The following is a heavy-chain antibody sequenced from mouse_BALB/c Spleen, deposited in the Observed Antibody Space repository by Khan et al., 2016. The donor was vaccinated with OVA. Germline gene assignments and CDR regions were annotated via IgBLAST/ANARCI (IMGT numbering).Heavy chain of an antibody. CDR3: ARGGRFAY. D-gene: IGHD1-1*02. CDR2: ISTYYDDA. Sequence: QVQLQQPGAELVRPGVSVKISCKGSGSTFTDYAMHWVKQSHAKSLEWIGVISTYYDDADYNQRFQGKDSMTVDRSSSTAYLALARMTSEDSAIYYCARGGRFAYWGQGTLVTVSA. V-gene: IGHV1S137*01. CDR1: GSTFTDYA. J-gene: IGHJ3*01.